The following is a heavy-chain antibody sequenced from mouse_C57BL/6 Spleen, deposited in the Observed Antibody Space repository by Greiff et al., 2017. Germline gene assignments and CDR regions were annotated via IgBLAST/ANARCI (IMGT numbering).Heavy chain of an antibody. V-gene: IGHV5-17*01. J-gene: IGHJ4*01. CDR2: ISSGSSTI. CDR3: ARQRGRAMDY. Sequence: EVKLMESGGGLVKPGGSLKLSCAASGFTFSDYGMHWVRQAPEKGLEWVAYISSGSSTIYYADTVKGRFTISRDNAKKALFLQMTSLRSEDTAMYYCARQRGRAMDYWGQGTSVPVSS. CDR1: GFTFSDYG.